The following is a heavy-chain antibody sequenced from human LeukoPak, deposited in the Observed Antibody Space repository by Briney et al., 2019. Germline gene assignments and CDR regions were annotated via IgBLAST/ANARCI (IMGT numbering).Heavy chain of an antibody. CDR1: GGSISSYY. D-gene: IGHD3-22*01. V-gene: IGHV4-59*01. CDR2: IFYSGST. CDR3: AREYYYDSSGYQEYYFDY. Sequence: SETLSLTCTVSGGSISSYYWSWIRQPPGKGLEWIGYIFYSGSTNYNPSLKSRVTISVDTSKNQFSLKLSSVTAADTAVYYCAREYYYDSSGYQEYYFDYWGQGTLVTVSS. J-gene: IGHJ4*02.